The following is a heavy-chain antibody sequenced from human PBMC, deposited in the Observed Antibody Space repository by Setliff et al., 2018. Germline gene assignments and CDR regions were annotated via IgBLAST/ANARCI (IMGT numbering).Heavy chain of an antibody. J-gene: IGHJ4*02. Sequence: GGSLRLSCVASGFTSGDWAMHWVRQVPGKGLEWVAGISWNSDNLGYADSVQGRFIISRDNGRNTLYLQINSLRVEDTALYYCARDFHGDGYIFGFWDQGTQVTVS. CDR1: GFTSGDWA. D-gene: IGHD5-12*01. CDR2: ISWNSDNL. CDR3: ARDFHGDGYIFGF. V-gene: IGHV3-9*02.